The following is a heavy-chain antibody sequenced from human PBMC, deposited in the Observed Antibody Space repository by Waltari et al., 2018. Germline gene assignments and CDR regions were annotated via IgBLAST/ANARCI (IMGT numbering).Heavy chain of an antibody. CDR3: AKGSTGVDY. CDR2: VSDNGGST. CDR1: GFTFSSYV. D-gene: IGHD4-17*01. Sequence: VQLLESGGGLVQPGGSLSLSCAASGFTFSSYVMSWVRQAPGKGLEWVSAVSDNGGSTFYADSVKGRFTISRDNSKNTLSLQLNSLRAEDTAVYYCAKGSTGVDYWGQGTLVTVSS. V-gene: IGHV3-23*01. J-gene: IGHJ4*02.